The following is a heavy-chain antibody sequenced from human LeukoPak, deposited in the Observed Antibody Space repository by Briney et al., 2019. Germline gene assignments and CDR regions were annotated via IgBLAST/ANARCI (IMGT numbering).Heavy chain of an antibody. CDR2: IKQDGSEK. CDR1: GFTFSSYG. Sequence: PGGSLRLSCAASGFTFSSYGMHWVRQAPGKGLEWVANIKQDGSEKYYVDSVKGRFTISRDIAKNSLYLQMNSLRAEDTAVYYCARDYDKQLALDYWGQGTLVTVSS. V-gene: IGHV3-7*01. CDR3: ARDYDKQLALDY. J-gene: IGHJ4*02. D-gene: IGHD6-6*01.